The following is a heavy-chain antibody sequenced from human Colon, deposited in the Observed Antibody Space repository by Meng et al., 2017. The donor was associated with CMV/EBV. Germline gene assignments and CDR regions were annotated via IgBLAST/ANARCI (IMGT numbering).Heavy chain of an antibody. CDR2: INPNSGGT. J-gene: IGHJ4*02. Sequence: ASVKVSCKASGYTFTGYYMHWVRQAPGQGLEWMGWINPNSGGTNYAQKFQGRVTMIRDTSISTAYMELSRLRSDDTAVYYCARDYDILTGYPDYWGQGTLVTVSS. CDR3: ARDYDILTGYPDY. V-gene: IGHV1-2*02. D-gene: IGHD3-9*01. CDR1: GYTFTGYY.